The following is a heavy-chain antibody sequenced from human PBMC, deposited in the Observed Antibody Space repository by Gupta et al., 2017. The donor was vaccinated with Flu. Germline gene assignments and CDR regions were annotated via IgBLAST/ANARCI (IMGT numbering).Heavy chain of an antibody. Sequence: QLRLHESGPGLVKPSETLSLTCSVSGDSISRGTHFWGWIRQPPTTGLEWIVNLYHSGSTHYNPSLKSRVTLSVDTSTNQFSLRLTSVTAADTARYYCARSATGDYFDSWGQEPWSPSPQ. CDR3: ARSATGDYFDS. D-gene: IGHD2-15*01. V-gene: IGHV4-39*01. CDR1: GDSISRGTHF. J-gene: IGHJ4*01. CDR2: LYHSGST.